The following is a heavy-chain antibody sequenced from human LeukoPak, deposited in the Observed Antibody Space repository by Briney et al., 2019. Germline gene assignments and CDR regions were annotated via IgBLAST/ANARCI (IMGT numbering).Heavy chain of an antibody. CDR2: INTDGSTT. CDR1: GFTFSNYW. D-gene: IGHD3-16*01. CDR3: ARGGVDY. V-gene: IGHV3-74*01. Sequence: PGGSLRLSCAASGFTFSNYWMYWVRQAPGKGLVWVSRINTDGSTTSYADSVKGRFTISRDNAKNTLYLQMNSLRADDTAVYYCARGGVDYWGQGSLVTVSS. J-gene: IGHJ4*02.